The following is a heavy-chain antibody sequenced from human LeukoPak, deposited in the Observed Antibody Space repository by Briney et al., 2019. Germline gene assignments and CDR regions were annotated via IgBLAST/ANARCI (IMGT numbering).Heavy chain of an antibody. CDR2: ISWNSGSI. CDR1: GFTFNSHS. V-gene: IGHV3-21*01. CDR3: ARGGPSGSYLVY. Sequence: PGGSLRLSCAASGFTFNSHSMNWVRQAPGKGLEWVSGISWNSGSIGYADSVKGRFTISRDNAKNSLYLQMNSLRAEDTAVYYCARGGPSGSYLVYWGQGTLVTVSS. D-gene: IGHD1-26*01. J-gene: IGHJ4*02.